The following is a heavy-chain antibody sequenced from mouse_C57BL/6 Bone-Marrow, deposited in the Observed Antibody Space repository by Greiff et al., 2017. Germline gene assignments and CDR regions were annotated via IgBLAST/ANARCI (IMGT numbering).Heavy chain of an antibody. CDR1: GYTFTSYW. CDR2: IDPSDSYT. V-gene: IGHV1-69*01. D-gene: IGHD2-4*01. Sequence: QVQLQQPGAELVMPGASVKLSCKASGYTFTSYWMHWVKQRPGQGLEWIGEIDPSDSYTNYNQKFKGKSTLTVDKSSSTAYMQLSSLTSEDSAVYYCARYDDYDEGYAMDYWGQGTSGTVSS. CDR3: ARYDDYDEGYAMDY. J-gene: IGHJ4*01.